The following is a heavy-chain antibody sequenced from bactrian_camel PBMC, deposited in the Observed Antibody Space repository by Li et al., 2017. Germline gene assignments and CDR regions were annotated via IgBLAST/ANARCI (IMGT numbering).Heavy chain of an antibody. CDR3: AADVVATLCSFGY. D-gene: IGHD1*01. CDR2: IAVDGRP. CDR1: GFTFDDSD. V-gene: IGHV3S63*01. J-gene: IGHJ6*01. Sequence: HVQLVESGGGSVQAGGSLRLSCTTSGFTFDDSDVGWYRQVPGKECERVASIAVDGRPWYADFVKGRFTISQDGAKNTLYLEMNGLKPEDTAMYYCAADVVATLCSFGYWGQGTQVTVS.